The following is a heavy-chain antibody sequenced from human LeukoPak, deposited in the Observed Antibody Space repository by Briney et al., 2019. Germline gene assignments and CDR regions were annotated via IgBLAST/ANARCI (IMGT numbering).Heavy chain of an antibody. Sequence: ASVKVSCKVSGYTLTELSMHWVRQAPGKGLEWMGGFDPEDGETIYAQKFQGRVTMTEDTSTDTAYMELSSLRSEDTAVYYCARDRYYYDSSTGGNWFDPWGQGTLVTVSS. CDR3: ARDRYYYDSSTGGNWFDP. J-gene: IGHJ5*02. V-gene: IGHV1-24*01. CDR1: GYTLTELS. D-gene: IGHD3-22*01. CDR2: FDPEDGET.